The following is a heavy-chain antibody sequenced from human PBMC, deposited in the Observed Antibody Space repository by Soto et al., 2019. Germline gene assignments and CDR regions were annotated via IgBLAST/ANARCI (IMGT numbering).Heavy chain of an antibody. CDR1: GGSISSYY. Sequence: PSETLSLTCTVSGGSISSYYWSWIRQPPGKGLEWIGEINHSGSTNYNPSLKSRVAISVDTSKNQFSLKLSSVTAADTAVYYCARGIGYYDFWSASPRGGMDVWGQGTTVTVSS. CDR2: INHSGST. V-gene: IGHV4-34*01. J-gene: IGHJ6*02. CDR3: ARGIGYYDFWSASPRGGMDV. D-gene: IGHD3-3*01.